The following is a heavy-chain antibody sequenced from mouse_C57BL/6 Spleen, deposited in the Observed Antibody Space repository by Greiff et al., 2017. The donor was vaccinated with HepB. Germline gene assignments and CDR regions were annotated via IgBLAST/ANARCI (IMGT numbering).Heavy chain of an antibody. D-gene: IGHD6-1*01. CDR3: ARSLLRPQPYFDV. Sequence: EVQLQESGPELVKPGASVKIPCKASGYTFTDYNMDWVKQSHGKSLEWIGDINPNNGGTIYNQKFKGKATLTVDKSSSTAYMELRSLTSEDTAVYYCARSLLRPQPYFDVWGTGTTVTVSS. V-gene: IGHV1-18*01. CDR1: GYTFTDYN. CDR2: INPNNGGT. J-gene: IGHJ1*03.